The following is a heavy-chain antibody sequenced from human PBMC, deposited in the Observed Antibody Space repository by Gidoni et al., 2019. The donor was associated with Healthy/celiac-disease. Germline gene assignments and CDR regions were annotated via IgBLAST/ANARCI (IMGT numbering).Heavy chain of an antibody. V-gene: IGHV2-5*01. D-gene: IGHD2-15*01. J-gene: IGHJ5*02. CDR3: AHNLRPGYCSGGSCYSGWFDP. CDR1: GFSLSTSGVC. Sequence: QITLKESGPTLVQPTQTLTLTCTFSGFSLSTSGVCVCWIRQPPGKALEWLALIYWNDDKRYSPSLKSRLTITKDTSKNQVVLTMTNMDPVDTATYYCAHNLRPGYCSGGSCYSGWFDPWGQGTLVTVSS. CDR2: IYWNDDK.